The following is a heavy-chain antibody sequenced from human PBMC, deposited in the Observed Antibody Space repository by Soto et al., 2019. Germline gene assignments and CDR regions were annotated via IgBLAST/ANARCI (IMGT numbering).Heavy chain of an antibody. CDR1: GFTFSNYA. V-gene: IGHV3-23*01. CDR3: AKDQGSSWYEIDY. CDR2: ISGSGGST. Sequence: SGFTFSNYAVTWVRQAPGKGLEWVSTISGSGGSTYYADSVKGRFTISRDNSKNTLYLQMNSLRAEDTAVYYCAKDQGSSWYEIDYWGQGTLVTVSS. D-gene: IGHD6-13*01. J-gene: IGHJ4*02.